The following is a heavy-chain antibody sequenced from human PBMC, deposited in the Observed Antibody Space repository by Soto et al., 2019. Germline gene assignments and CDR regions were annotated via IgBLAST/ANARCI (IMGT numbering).Heavy chain of an antibody. Sequence: PGGSLRLSCATSGFTFSKAWVGWVRQAPGKGLEWVGRIMSKTDGGTTDYAAPVKGRFTISRDDSKSTLYLQMNSLKTEDTAFYYCTTDSGMSPYSFEYWGQGTLVTVSS. V-gene: IGHV3-15*01. D-gene: IGHD1-26*01. CDR2: IMSKTDGGTT. CDR1: GFTFSKAW. J-gene: IGHJ4*02. CDR3: TTDSGMSPYSFEY.